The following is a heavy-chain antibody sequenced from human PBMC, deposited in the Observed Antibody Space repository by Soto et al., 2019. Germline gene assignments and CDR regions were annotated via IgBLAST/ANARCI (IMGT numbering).Heavy chain of an antibody. CDR3: ARAILAPHFND. V-gene: IGHV4-31*03. Sequence: QVQLQESGPGLVKPSQTLSLTCTVTGGSISSGGYHWSWIRQHPGKGLEWSVYIYYSGSNYYNPYLQSRVTISVDTSKKQFSLKLSSVTAADTAVYYCARAILAPHFNDRGQETLFTVSS. CDR2: IYYSGSN. CDR1: GGSISSGGYH. D-gene: IGHD3-3*01. J-gene: IGHJ4*02.